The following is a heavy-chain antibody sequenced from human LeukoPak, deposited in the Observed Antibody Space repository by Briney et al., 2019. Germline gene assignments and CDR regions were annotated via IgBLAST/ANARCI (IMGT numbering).Heavy chain of an antibody. V-gene: IGHV3-7*01. J-gene: IGHJ4*02. CDR3: ATHNYWRKDY. D-gene: IGHD5-24*01. CDR1: GFTFSTYW. Sequence: GGSLRLSCAASGFTFSTYWMTWVRQAPGVGLEWVATISQDGNAKYYVDSVKGRFAISRDNTKNSLSLQMSSLRDEDSGIYYCATHNYWRKDYWGQGTLVTVSS. CDR2: ISQDGNAK.